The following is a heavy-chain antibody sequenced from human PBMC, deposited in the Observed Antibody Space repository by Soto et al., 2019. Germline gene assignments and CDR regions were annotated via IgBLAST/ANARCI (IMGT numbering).Heavy chain of an antibody. Sequence: QVQLQESGPGLVKPSQTLSLTCTDSGGSISSGDYYWSWIRQPPGKGLEWIGYIYYSGSTYYNPSLKSRVTISVDTSKNQFSLKLSSVTAADTAVYYCARGGGDIVLVPPRRGMDVWGQGTTVTVSS. D-gene: IGHD2-2*01. J-gene: IGHJ6*02. CDR2: IYYSGST. CDR1: GGSISSGDYY. V-gene: IGHV4-30-4*01. CDR3: ARGGGDIVLVPPRRGMDV.